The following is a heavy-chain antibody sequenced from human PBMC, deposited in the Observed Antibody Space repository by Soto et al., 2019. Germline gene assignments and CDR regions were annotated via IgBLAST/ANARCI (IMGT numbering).Heavy chain of an antibody. V-gene: IGHV4-30-2*01. Sequence: SETLSLTCAVSGGSISSGGYSWSWIRQPPGKGLEWIGYIYHSGSTYYNPSLKSRVTISVDRSKNQFSLKPSSVTAADTAVYYCARCGIAARRHQNWFDPWGQGTLVTVSS. CDR2: IYHSGST. CDR1: GGSISSGGYS. J-gene: IGHJ5*02. CDR3: ARCGIAARRHQNWFDP. D-gene: IGHD6-6*01.